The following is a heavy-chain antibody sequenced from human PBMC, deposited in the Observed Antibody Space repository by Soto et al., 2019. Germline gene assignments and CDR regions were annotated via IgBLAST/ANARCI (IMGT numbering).Heavy chain of an antibody. CDR1: GFTFSSYS. V-gene: IGHV3-48*01. D-gene: IGHD6-13*01. CDR2: ISSSSSTI. CDR3: AREPPGIAAAGTGDFDY. J-gene: IGHJ4*02. Sequence: GSLRLSCAASGFTFSSYSMNWVRQAPGKGLEWVSYISSSSSTIYYADSVKGRFTISRDNAKNSLYLQMNSLRAEDTAVYYCAREPPGIAAAGTGDFDYWGQGT.